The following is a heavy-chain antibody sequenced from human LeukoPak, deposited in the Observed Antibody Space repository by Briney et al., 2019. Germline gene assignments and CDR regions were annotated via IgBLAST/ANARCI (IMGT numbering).Heavy chain of an antibody. CDR3: ARRSGSSWSSFDY. D-gene: IGHD6-13*01. J-gene: IGHJ4*02. V-gene: IGHV3-23*01. CDR1: GFTFNNYA. Sequence: GGSLRLSCAASGFTFNNYAMNWVRQAPGKGLEWVSGISGFGGSTYYAPSVKGRLTISRDNFGNMMYLHLDSLRVEDTAIYYCARRSGSSWSSFDYWGQGALVTVSS. CDR2: ISGFGGST.